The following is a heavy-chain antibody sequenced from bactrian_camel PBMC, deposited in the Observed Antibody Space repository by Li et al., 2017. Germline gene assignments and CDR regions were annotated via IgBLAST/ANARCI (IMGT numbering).Heavy chain of an antibody. V-gene: IGHV3S40*01. J-gene: IGHJ7*01. CDR1: GFTFSTYD. D-gene: IGHD6*01. CDR2: IARDGGTT. Sequence: VQLVESGGGLVQPGASLRLSCAASGFTFSTYDMTWVRQAPGKGLEWVSSIARDGGTTYYADAKKGRFTISRDNAKNTLYLQMNSLNTEDTAIYYCTRDVAGNYYGLDYWGKGTQVTVS.